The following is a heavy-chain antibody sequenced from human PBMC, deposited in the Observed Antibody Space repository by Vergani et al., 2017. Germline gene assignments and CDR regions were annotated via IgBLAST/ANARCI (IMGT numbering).Heavy chain of an antibody. J-gene: IGHJ3*01. CDR3: VRDVRVSRA. CDR2: ITPDGGTK. Sequence: QVQVVESGGGVVQPGRSLRLSCGASGFTFNTYSMHWVRPAPGKGVEWVALITPDGGTKYYADSVKGRFTISRDNAKNSLYLDVSSLRAEDAVVYYCVRDVRVSRAWGEGTLVAVCS. V-gene: IGHV3-30-3*01. CDR1: GFTFNTYS.